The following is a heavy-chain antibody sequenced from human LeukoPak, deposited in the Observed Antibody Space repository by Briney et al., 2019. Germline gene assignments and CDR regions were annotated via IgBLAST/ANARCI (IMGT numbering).Heavy chain of an antibody. CDR1: GFSFDAYA. CDR2: ITWDGVLT. J-gene: IGHJ4*02. D-gene: IGHD6-6*01. Sequence: GGSLRLSCAVSGFSFDAYAVHWVRQVPGKGLEWVSLITWDGVLTYYSDSVRGRFTISRDNSINCLYLQMNSLREEDSGMYYCAKAQGSSSTHYFDFWGQGTVVTVSS. V-gene: IGHV3-43D*03. CDR3: AKAQGSSSTHYFDF.